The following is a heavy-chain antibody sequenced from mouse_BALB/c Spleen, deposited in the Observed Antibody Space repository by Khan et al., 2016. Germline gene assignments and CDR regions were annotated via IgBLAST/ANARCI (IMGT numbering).Heavy chain of an antibody. CDR2: ISDGGSYT. V-gene: IGHV5-4*02. CDR1: GFTISDYY. CDR3: ARAKYYEMDY. J-gene: IGHJ4*01. Sequence: EVELVESGGGLVKTGGSLKLSCAVSGFTISDYYKYWVRQTPEKRMEWVATISDGGSYTYYPDSDKGRFTISRDNAKNNLYLKMSRLKSEDTAMYYCARAKYYEMDYRDQGAAGTVSS.